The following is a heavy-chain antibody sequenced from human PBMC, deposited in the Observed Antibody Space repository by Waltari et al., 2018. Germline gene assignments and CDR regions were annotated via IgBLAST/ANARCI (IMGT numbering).Heavy chain of an antibody. CDR2: MSARRTT. CDR3: ARQVYSGSLYYFDY. Sequence: QVQLVESGGGLVKPGGSLRLSCAASGFSFSDYYMSWIRQAPGRGLGWLSYMSARRTTYYTDSVKGRFTISRDNAKNSLFLQMNSLTAEDTAVYYCARQVYSGSLYYFDYWGQGTLLTVSS. J-gene: IGHJ4*02. CDR1: GFSFSDYY. V-gene: IGHV3-11*01. D-gene: IGHD6-25*01.